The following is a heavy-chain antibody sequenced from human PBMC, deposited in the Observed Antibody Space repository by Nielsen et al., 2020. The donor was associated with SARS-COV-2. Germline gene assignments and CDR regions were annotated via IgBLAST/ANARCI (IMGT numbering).Heavy chain of an antibody. V-gene: IGHV2-70*01. D-gene: IGHD3-3*01. Sequence: TLSLTCAVSGGSISSNNWWSWIRQPPGKALEWLALIDWDDDKYYSTSLKTRLTISKDTSKNQVVLTMTNMDPVDTATYYCARTRSCYDFWSGYTGGDFDYWGQGTLVTVSS. J-gene: IGHJ4*02. CDR2: IDWDDDK. CDR3: ARTRSCYDFWSGYTGGDFDY. CDR1: GGSISSNNW.